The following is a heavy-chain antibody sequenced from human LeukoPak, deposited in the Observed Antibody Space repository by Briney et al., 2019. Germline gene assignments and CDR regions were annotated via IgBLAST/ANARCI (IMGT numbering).Heavy chain of an antibody. CDR3: ARWSYDSSGYPNYFDY. CDR1: GYTFTSYY. Sequence: ASVKVSCKASGYTFTSYYMHWVRQAPGQGLEWMGIINPSGGSTSYAQKFQGRVTMTRDTSTSTVYMELSSLRSEDTAVYYCARWSYDSSGYPNYFDYWGQGTLVTVSS. V-gene: IGHV1-46*01. J-gene: IGHJ4*02. D-gene: IGHD3-22*01. CDR2: INPSGGST.